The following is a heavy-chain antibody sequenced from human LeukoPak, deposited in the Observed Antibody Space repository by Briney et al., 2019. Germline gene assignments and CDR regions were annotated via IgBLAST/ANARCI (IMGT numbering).Heavy chain of an antibody. CDR3: ARERESYWYFDL. J-gene: IGHJ2*01. V-gene: IGHV4-61*02. D-gene: IGHD1-26*01. Sequence: SETLSLTCTVSGDSISSGDYYWSWIRQPAGKGLEWIGRISSSGSTNYNPSLKSRVTISVDTSKNQFSLKLSSVTAADTAVYYCARERESYWYFDLWGRGTLVTVSS. CDR2: ISSSGST. CDR1: GDSISSGDYY.